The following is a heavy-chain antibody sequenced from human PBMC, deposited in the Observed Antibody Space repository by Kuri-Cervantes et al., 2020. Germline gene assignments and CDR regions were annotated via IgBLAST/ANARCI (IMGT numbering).Heavy chain of an antibody. CDR3: ARRSSGYEGGDWFDP. D-gene: IGHD5-12*01. J-gene: IGHJ5*02. Sequence: GESLKISCQGSGYSFTSYWIGWVRQMPGKGLEWMGIIYPGDSDTRYSPSFQGQVTISADKSISTAYLQWSSLKASDTAMYYCARRSSGYEGGDWFDPWGQGTLVTVSS. V-gene: IGHV5-51*01. CDR2: IYPGDSDT. CDR1: GYSFTSYW.